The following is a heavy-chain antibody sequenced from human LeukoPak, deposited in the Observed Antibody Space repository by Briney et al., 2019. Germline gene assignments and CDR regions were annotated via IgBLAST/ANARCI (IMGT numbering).Heavy chain of an antibody. CDR1: GYTFIDYY. D-gene: IGHD1-26*01. Sequence: ASVKVSCKASGYTFIDYYIHWVRQAPGQGLEWMGRINPNSGGTNYAQKFQGRVTMTRDTSISTAYMEVSRLTSNDTAAYYCARGRVGATDYWGQGTLVTVSS. J-gene: IGHJ4*02. V-gene: IGHV1-2*06. CDR3: ARGRVGATDY. CDR2: INPNSGGT.